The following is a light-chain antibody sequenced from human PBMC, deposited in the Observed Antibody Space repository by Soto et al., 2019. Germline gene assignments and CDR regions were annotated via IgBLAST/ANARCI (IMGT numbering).Light chain of an antibody. J-gene: IGLJ1*01. V-gene: IGLV1-47*01. Sequence: QSVLTQPPSASGTPGQRVTISCSGSSSNIGSDFVYWYQQLPGTAPKLLIYHNYQRPSGVPDRFSGSKSGTSASLAISDIRSEDEGDYYCSAWDDSLKGYVFGAGIKVTVL. CDR1: SSNIGSDF. CDR2: HNY. CDR3: SAWDDSLKGYV.